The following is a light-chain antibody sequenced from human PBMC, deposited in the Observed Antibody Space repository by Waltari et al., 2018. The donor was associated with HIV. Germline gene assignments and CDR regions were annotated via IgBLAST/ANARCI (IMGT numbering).Light chain of an antibody. CDR1: QSVSSN. Sequence: EIVMTQSPATLSVSPGERATLSCRASQSVSSNLAWYQQKPGQAPRLLIYGASTRATGIPARFSGSGSGPVFTLTISRLEPEDFAVYYCQQYGTSVRYTFGQGTKLDIK. CDR2: GAS. V-gene: IGKV3-15*01. J-gene: IGKJ2*01. CDR3: QQYGTSVRYT.